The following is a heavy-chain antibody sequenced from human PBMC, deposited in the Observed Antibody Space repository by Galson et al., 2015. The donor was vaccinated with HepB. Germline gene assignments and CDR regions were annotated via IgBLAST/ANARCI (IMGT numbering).Heavy chain of an antibody. CDR1: GDSVSSNSAA. V-gene: IGHV6-1*01. CDR3: ARGNDYGSGTFYKSYGIDV. Sequence: CAISGDSVSSNSAAWNWIRQSPSRGLEWLGRTYYRSKWYNDYAVSVKSRITINPDTSKNQFALKLRSLTAADTALYYCARGNDYGSGTFYKSYGIDVWGQGTMVIVSS. D-gene: IGHD3-10*01. J-gene: IGHJ3*01. CDR2: TYYRSKWYN.